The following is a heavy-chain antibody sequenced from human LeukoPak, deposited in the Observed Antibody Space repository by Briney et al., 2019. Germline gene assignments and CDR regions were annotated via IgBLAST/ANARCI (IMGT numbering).Heavy chain of an antibody. CDR3: ARWSYYGSGSYSIIP. J-gene: IGHJ5*02. V-gene: IGHV1-2*02. CDR2: INPNSGGT. CDR1: RGTFSSYA. D-gene: IGHD3-10*01. Sequence: ASVKVSCKASRGTFSSYAISWVRQAPGQGLEWMGWINPNSGGTNYAQKFQGRVTMTRDTSISTAYMELSRLRSDDTAVYYCARWSYYGSGSYSIIPWGQGTLVTVSS.